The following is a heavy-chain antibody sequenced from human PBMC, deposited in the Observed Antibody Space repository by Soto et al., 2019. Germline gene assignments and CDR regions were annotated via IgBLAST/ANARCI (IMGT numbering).Heavy chain of an antibody. J-gene: IGHJ4*02. CDR3: ARGLLLRRRSQVPFDY. V-gene: IGHV1-2*04. CDR2: INPNSGGT. D-gene: IGHD3-22*01. CDR1: GYTFTSYD. Sequence: GASVKVSCKASGYTFTSYDINWVRQATGQGLEWMGWINPNSGGTNYAQKFQGWVTMTRDTSISTAYMELSRLRSDDTAVYYCARGLLLRRRSQVPFDYWGQGTRVTVSS.